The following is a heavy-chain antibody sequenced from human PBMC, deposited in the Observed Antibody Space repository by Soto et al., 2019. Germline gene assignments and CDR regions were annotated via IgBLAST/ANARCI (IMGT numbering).Heavy chain of an antibody. Sequence: GGSLRLSCAASGVTFSSYEMNWVRQAPGKGLEWISYISTSGSTIFYADSVKGRFTISRDNAKNSLYLQMNSLRAEDTAVYYCVREVRRDFDYWGQGTPVTVSS. J-gene: IGHJ4*02. CDR2: ISTSGSTI. V-gene: IGHV3-48*03. CDR1: GVTFSSYE. CDR3: VREVRRDFDY. D-gene: IGHD3-10*01.